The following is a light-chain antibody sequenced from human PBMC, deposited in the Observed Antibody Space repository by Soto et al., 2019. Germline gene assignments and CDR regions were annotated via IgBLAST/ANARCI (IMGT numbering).Light chain of an antibody. CDR3: SSFTGSNTWV. Sequence: QLVLTQPASVSGSPGQSITISCTGTISDVGNYNYVSWYQQHPGRAPKLMIYEVTNRPSGVSNRFSGSKSGNTASLSISGLQAEDEADYYCSSFTGSNTWVFGGGTKLTVL. J-gene: IGLJ3*02. V-gene: IGLV2-14*01. CDR2: EVT. CDR1: ISDVGNYNY.